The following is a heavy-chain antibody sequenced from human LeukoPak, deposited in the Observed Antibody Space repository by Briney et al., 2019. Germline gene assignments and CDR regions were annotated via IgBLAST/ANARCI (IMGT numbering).Heavy chain of an antibody. CDR2: ISAYNGNT. CDR3: AAAIRRLGELSLLPFDY. V-gene: IGHV1-18*01. CDR1: GYTFTSYG. J-gene: IGHJ4*02. D-gene: IGHD3-16*02. Sequence: ASVKVSCKASGYTFTSYGISWARQAPGQGLEWMGWISAYNGNTNYAQKLQGRVTMTTDTSTSTAYMELRSRRSDDTAVYYCAAAIRRLGELSLLPFDYWGQGTLVTVSS.